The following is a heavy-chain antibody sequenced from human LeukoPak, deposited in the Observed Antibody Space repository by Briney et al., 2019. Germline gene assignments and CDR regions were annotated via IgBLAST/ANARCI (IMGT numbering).Heavy chain of an antibody. D-gene: IGHD2-2*01. J-gene: IGHJ4*02. Sequence: GGSLRLSCAASGFTFSSYAMSWVRQAPGKGLEWVSGISGSGGSTYYADSVKGRFTISRDNSKNTLDLQMNSLRAEDTAVYCCAKDGTTSHGRYCSSNSCYYFDHWGQGTLVTVSS. CDR2: ISGSGGST. CDR1: GFTFSSYA. V-gene: IGHV3-23*01. CDR3: AKDGTTSHGRYCSSNSCYYFDH.